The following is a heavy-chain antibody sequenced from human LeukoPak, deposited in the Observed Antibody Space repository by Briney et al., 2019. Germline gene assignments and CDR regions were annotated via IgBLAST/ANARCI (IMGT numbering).Heavy chain of an antibody. V-gene: IGHV4-28*01. CDR3: VRITLLASMDV. J-gene: IGHJ6*02. CDR1: GYSLSNNNW. CDR2: IYYSGST. Sequence: SETLSLTCAVSGYSLSNNNWWGWIRQPPGKGLEWIGNIYYSGSTYYNPPLKSRVTMSLDTSKNQFSLKLRSVTAADTAIYYCVRITLLASMDVWGQGTTVTVSS.